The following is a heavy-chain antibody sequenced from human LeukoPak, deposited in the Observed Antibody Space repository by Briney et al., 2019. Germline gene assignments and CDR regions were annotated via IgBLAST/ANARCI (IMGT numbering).Heavy chain of an antibody. CDR2: INPSGGST. CDR3: AKDTSPIGGTSSSVDY. D-gene: IGHD3-10*01. Sequence: GASVKVSCKASGYTFTGYYMHWVRQAPGQGLEWMGIINPSGGSTSYAQKFQGRVTMTRDMSTSTVYMELSSLRAEDTALYYCAKDTSPIGGTSSSVDYWGQGTLVTVSS. V-gene: IGHV1-46*01. J-gene: IGHJ4*02. CDR1: GYTFTGYY.